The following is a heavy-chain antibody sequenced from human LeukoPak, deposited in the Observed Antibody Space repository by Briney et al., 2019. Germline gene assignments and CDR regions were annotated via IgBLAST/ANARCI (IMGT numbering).Heavy chain of an antibody. D-gene: IGHD6-13*01. V-gene: IGHV3-9*01. CDR1: GFTFDDYA. CDR3: AGRIAAAAFDP. CDR2: ISWNSGSI. Sequence: GGSLRLSCAASGFTFDDYAMHWVRQAPGKGLEWVSGISWNSGSIGYADSVKGRFTISRDNAKNSLYLQMNSLRAEDTALYYCAGRIAAAAFDPRGQGTLVTVSS. J-gene: IGHJ5*02.